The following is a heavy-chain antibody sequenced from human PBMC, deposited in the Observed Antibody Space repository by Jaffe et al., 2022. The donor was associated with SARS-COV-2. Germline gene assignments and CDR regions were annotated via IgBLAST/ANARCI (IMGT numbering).Heavy chain of an antibody. D-gene: IGHD5-12*01. CDR3: ARRLVVATIDY. CDR2: ILYSGTT. V-gene: IGHV4-39*01. J-gene: IGHJ4*02. CDR1: GGSISSSSYY. Sequence: QLQLQESGPGLVKPSETLSLTCTVSGGSISSSSYYWAWIRQPPGKRLEWIGSILYSGTTFYNPSLKSRLTISVDTSKNQFSLKLNSVTAADTAVYYCARRLVVATIDYWGQGTLVTVSS.